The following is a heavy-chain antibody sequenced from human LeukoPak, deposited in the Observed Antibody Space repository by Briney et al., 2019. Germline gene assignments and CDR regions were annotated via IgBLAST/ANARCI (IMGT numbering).Heavy chain of an antibody. J-gene: IGHJ3*02. CDR3: AKDLLVVVITGDHAFDI. D-gene: IGHD3-22*01. CDR1: GFTFSSYE. V-gene: IGHV3-30*02. CDR2: IRYDGSNK. Sequence: GGSLRLSCAASGFTFSSYEMNWVRQAPGKGLEWVAFIRYDGSNKYYADSVKGRFTISRDNSKNTLYLQMNSLRAEDTAVYYCAKDLLVVVITGDHAFDIWGQGTMVTVSS.